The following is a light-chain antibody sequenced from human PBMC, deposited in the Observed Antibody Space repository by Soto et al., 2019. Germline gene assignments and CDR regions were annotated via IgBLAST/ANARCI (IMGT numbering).Light chain of an antibody. CDR3: GTWDSSMSAGV. V-gene: IGLV1-51*01. CDR2: DNN. CDR1: SSNIGNNY. Sequence: VLTQPPSVSAAPGQKVTISCSGSSSNIGNNYVAWYQQLPGTAPKLLIYDNNKRPSGIPDRFSGSKSGTSATLGITGLQTGDEADYYCGTWDSSMSAGVFGGGTQRTVL. J-gene: IGLJ2*01.